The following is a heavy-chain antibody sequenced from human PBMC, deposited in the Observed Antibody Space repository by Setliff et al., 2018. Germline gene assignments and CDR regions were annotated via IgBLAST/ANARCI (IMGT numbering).Heavy chain of an antibody. J-gene: IGHJ6*02. CDR3: TSGYYGSGSAGYYGMDV. D-gene: IGHD3-10*01. V-gene: IGHV3-23*01. Sequence: GESLKISCAASGFTFTTYGMSWVRQAPGKGLEWVSGISGDGGGTYYADSVKGRFTISRDISKNTLYLQMNSLRTEDTAVYYCTSGYYGSGSAGYYGMDVWGQGTTVTVSS. CDR1: GFTFTTYG. CDR2: ISGDGGGT.